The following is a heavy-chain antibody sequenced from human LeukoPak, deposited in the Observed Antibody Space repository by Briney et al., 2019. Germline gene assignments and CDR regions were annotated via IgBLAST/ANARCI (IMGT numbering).Heavy chain of an antibody. CDR2: LYPDGSAT. CDR3: VRQGLQSGTYPAY. Sequence: PGESLKISCKASGYTFNNYWIGWVRQMPGRGLEWMGMLYPDGSATTYHPSFEGRVTISADKSVTTAYLEWNSLKASDTALYYCVRQGLQSGTYPAYWGPGTLVTVSS. D-gene: IGHD1-26*01. V-gene: IGHV5-51*01. CDR1: GYTFNNYW. J-gene: IGHJ4*02.